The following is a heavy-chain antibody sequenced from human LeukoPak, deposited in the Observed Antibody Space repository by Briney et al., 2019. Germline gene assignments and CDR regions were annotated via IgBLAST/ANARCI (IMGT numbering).Heavy chain of an antibody. CDR2: MNPNTGNT. CDR3: ARKFLGSRGYYFDY. CDR1: GYTLTELS. D-gene: IGHD3-10*01. V-gene: IGHV1-8*01. Sequence: ASVKVSCKVSGYTLTELSMHWVRQATGQGLEWMGWMNPNTGNTGYAQKFQGRVTMTRDTSISTAYMELSSLRSDDTAVYYCARKFLGSRGYYFDYWGQGTLVTVSS. J-gene: IGHJ4*02.